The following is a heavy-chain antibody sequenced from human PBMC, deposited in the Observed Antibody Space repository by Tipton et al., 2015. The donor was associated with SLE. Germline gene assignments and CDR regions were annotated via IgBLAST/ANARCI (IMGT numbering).Heavy chain of an antibody. D-gene: IGHD3-22*01. CDR1: GFTFSSYW. CDR2: INSDGSST. CDR3: ARASITMIRKGGFDI. J-gene: IGHJ3*02. Sequence: SLRLSCAASGFTFSSYWMHWVRQAPGKGLVWVSRINSDGSSTSYADSVKGRFTISRDNAKNTLYLQMNSLRAEDTAVYYCARASITMIRKGGFDIWGQGTMVTVSS. V-gene: IGHV3-74*01.